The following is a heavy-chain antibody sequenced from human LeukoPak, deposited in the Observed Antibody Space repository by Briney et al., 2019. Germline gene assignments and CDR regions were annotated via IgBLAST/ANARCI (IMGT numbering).Heavy chain of an antibody. V-gene: IGHV4-31*03. D-gene: IGHD2-15*01. CDR3: ARDSHSVDTATPRGFDP. CDR1: GDSISSGGCY. Sequence: SETLSLTCSVSGDSISSGGCYWSWIRQHPGKGLEWIGNIYYSGSTYDNPSLKSRLTISVDTSKNQFSLKLRSVTAADTAVYYCARDSHSVDTATPRGFDPWGQGTLVTVSS. J-gene: IGHJ5*02. CDR2: IYYSGST.